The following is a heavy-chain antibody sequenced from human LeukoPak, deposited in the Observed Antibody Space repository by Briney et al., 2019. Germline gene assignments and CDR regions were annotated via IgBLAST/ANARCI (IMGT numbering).Heavy chain of an antibody. Sequence: GGSLRLSCAASGFTFSSSGMHWVRQAPGKGLEWVAFIRYDGSNKYCADSVKGRFTISRDNSKNTLYLQMNSLRAEDTAVYYCAKDRSDYDFWSDGGYFDYWGQGTLVTVSS. V-gene: IGHV3-30*02. CDR3: AKDRSDYDFWSDGGYFDY. CDR1: GFTFSSSG. D-gene: IGHD3-3*01. J-gene: IGHJ4*02. CDR2: IRYDGSNK.